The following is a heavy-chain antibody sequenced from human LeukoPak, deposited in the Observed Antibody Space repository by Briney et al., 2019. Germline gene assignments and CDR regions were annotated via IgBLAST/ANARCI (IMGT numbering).Heavy chain of an antibody. V-gene: IGHV3-74*01. Sequence: GGSLRLSCAASGFTFSSHWMHWVRQGPGKGLVWVSRINSDGSRTGYTDSVKGRFTTSRDNAKNTLDLQMSNLRAEDTAVYYCARAGEGLQSYGFDMWGQGTKVSVST. D-gene: IGHD4-11*01. J-gene: IGHJ3*02. CDR2: INSDGSRT. CDR3: ARAGEGLQSYGFDM. CDR1: GFTFSSHW.